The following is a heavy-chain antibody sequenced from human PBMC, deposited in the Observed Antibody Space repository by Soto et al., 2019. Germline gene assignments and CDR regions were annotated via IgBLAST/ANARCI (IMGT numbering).Heavy chain of an antibody. D-gene: IGHD4-17*01. CDR2: INPSGGST. CDR1: GYTFTSYY. V-gene: IGHV1-46*01. CDR3: ARDPMTTVPDYYYGMDV. J-gene: IGHJ6*02. Sequence: GASVKVSCKASGYTFTSYYMHWVRQAPGQGLEWMGIINPSGGSTSYAQKFQGRVTMTRDTSTSTVYMELSSLRSEDTAVYYCARDPMTTVPDYYYGMDVWGQGTTVTVSS.